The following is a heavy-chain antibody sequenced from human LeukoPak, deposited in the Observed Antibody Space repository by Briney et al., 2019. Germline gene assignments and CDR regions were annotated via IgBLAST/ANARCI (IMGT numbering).Heavy chain of an antibody. V-gene: IGHV3-33*08. CDR2: IWYDGSNK. D-gene: IGHD4-17*01. CDR1: GXTFSSYA. Sequence: GGSLRLSCAASGXTFSSYAMTWVRQAPGKGQEWVAVIWYDGSNKYYADSVKGRFTISRDNSKNTLYLQMNSLRAEDTAVYYCARESTVSYDYWGQGTLVTVSS. J-gene: IGHJ4*02. CDR3: ARESTVSYDY.